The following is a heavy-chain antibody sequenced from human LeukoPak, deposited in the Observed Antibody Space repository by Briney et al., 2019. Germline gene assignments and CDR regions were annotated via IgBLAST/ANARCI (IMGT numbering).Heavy chain of an antibody. V-gene: IGHV4-34*01. CDR1: GGSFSGYY. CDR2: INHSGST. D-gene: IGHD3-10*01. J-gene: IGHJ4*02. CDR3: ARVVADGSGFLFDY. Sequence: SETLSLTCAVYGGSFSGYYWSWIRQTPGKGLEWIGEINHSGSTNYNPSLKSRVTISVDTSKNQFSLKLSSVTAADTAVYYCARVVADGSGFLFDYWGQGTLVTVSS.